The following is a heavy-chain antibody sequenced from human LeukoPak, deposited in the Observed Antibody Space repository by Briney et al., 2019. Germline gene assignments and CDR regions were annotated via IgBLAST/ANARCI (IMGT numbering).Heavy chain of an antibody. Sequence: SETLSLTCAVYGGSFSGYCWSWIRQPPGKGLEWIGEINHSGSTNYNPSLKSRVTISVDTSKNQFSLKLSSVTAADTAVYYCARLPGIADAFDIWGQGTMVTVSS. D-gene: IGHD6-13*01. CDR2: INHSGST. V-gene: IGHV4-34*01. J-gene: IGHJ3*02. CDR3: ARLPGIADAFDI. CDR1: GGSFSGYC.